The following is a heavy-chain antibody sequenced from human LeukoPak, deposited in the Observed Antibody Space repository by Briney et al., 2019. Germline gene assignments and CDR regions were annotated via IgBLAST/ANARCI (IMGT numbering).Heavy chain of an antibody. CDR2: MNPNSGNT. V-gene: IGHV1-8*01. D-gene: IGHD4-17*01. Sequence: ASVKVSCKASGYTLTSYDINWVRQATGQGLEWMGWMNPNSGNTGYAQKFQGRVTMTRNTSISTAYMELSSLRSEDTAVYYCARGGYGDYRSYYYYMDVWGKGTTVTVSS. CDR1: GYTLTSYD. CDR3: ARGGYGDYRSYYYYMDV. J-gene: IGHJ6*03.